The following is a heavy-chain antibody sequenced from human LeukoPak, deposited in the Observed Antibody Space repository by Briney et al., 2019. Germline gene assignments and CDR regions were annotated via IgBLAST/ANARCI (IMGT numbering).Heavy chain of an antibody. CDR2: INHSGST. V-gene: IGHV4-34*01. D-gene: IGHD5-18*01. J-gene: IGHJ4*02. CDR1: GGSFSGYY. CDR3: ASIQPPFDY. Sequence: SETLSLTCAVYGGSFSGYYWSWIRQPPGKGLEWIGEINHSGSTNYNPSLKSRVTISVDTSKNQFSLKLSSVTAADTAVYYCASIQPPFDYWGQGTLATVSS.